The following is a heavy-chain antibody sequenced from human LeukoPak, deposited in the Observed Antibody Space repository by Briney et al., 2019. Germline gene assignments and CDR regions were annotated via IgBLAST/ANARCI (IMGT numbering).Heavy chain of an antibody. Sequence: GGSLRLSCAASGFAFSNYGMNWVRQAPGKGLEWVSGITGSGGTTYYADSVEGRFTISRDNSKNTLYLQMNSLRAEDTAVYYCAKEGGREQLWFGELTYYFDYWGQGTLVTVSS. V-gene: IGHV3-23*01. CDR1: GFAFSNYG. J-gene: IGHJ4*02. CDR3: AKEGGREQLWFGELTYYFDY. D-gene: IGHD3-10*01. CDR2: ITGSGGTT.